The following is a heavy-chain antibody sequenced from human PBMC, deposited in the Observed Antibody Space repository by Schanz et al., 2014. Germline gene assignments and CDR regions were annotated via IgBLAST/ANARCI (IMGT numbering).Heavy chain of an antibody. CDR2: ISGSSRTI. Sequence: VQLVESGGGVVQPGRSLRLSCAASGFTFSSYGMHWVRQAPGKGLEWVSYISGSSRTIFYADSMKGRFTVSRDNAENALYLQMNSLRAEDTAVYYCARVVQLGYCGSTNCYTGYFEYWGQGALVTVSS. D-gene: IGHD2-2*02. CDR3: ARVVQLGYCGSTNCYTGYFEY. J-gene: IGHJ4*02. CDR1: GFTFSSYG. V-gene: IGHV3-48*01.